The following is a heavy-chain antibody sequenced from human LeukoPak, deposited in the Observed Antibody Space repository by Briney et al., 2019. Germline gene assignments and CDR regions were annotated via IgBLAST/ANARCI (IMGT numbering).Heavy chain of an antibody. CDR1: GFTFSSYA. CDR3: ASSIAAATYYFDY. Sequence: GGSLRLSCAASGFTFSSYAMSWVRQAPGKGLEWVSAISGSGGSTYYADSVKGRFTISRDNSKNTLYLQMNSLRAEDTAVYYCASSIAAATYYFDYWGQGTLVTVSS. D-gene: IGHD6-13*01. CDR2: ISGSGGST. V-gene: IGHV3-23*01. J-gene: IGHJ4*02.